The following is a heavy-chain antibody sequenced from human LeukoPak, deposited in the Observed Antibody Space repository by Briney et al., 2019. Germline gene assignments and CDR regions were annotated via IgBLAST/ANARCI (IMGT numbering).Heavy chain of an antibody. CDR2: INHSGST. Sequence: PSETLSLTCAVYGGSFSVYYWSWVRQPPGKGLEWIGEINHSGSTNYNPSLKSRVTISVDTSKNQFSLKLSSVTAADTAVYYCARGQTAMYPYHYYYGMDVWGQGTTVTVSS. D-gene: IGHD5-18*01. J-gene: IGHJ6*02. CDR3: ARGQTAMYPYHYYYGMDV. CDR1: GGSFSVYY. V-gene: IGHV4-34*01.